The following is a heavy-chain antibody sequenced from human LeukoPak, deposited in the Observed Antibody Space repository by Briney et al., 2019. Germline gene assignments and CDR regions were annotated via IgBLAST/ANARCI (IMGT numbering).Heavy chain of an antibody. D-gene: IGHD6-13*01. CDR1: GGTFSSYA. J-gene: IGHJ4*02. CDR3: ARMYSRGIYYFDY. Sequence: ASVKVSCKASGGTFSSYAISWVRQAPGQGLEWMGGIIPIFGTANYAQKFRGRVTITADKSTSTAYMELSSLRSEDTAVYYCARMYSRGIYYFDYWGQGTLVTVSS. V-gene: IGHV1-69*06. CDR2: IIPIFGTA.